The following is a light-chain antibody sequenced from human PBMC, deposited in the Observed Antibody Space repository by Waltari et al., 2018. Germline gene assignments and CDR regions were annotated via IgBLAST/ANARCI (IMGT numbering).Light chain of an antibody. CDR3: CSYSTGGSWM. Sequence: QSALTQPVSVSVSPRQSVTISCTATSTNVADYNLFSWFQHHPDQAPKLLIFYVSKRPSGVSNRFSGSKSGNTASLTISGLQTEDEADYYCCSYSTGGSWMFGGGTKLTVL. CDR1: STNVADYNL. V-gene: IGLV2-23*02. J-gene: IGLJ3*02. CDR2: YVS.